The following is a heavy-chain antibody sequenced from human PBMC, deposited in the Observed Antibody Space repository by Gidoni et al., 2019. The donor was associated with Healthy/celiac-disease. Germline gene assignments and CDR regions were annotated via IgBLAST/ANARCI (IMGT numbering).Heavy chain of an antibody. CDR3: ARDPQVGSEWLLYSVDY. Sequence: QVQLVESGGGVVQPGRSLRLSCAASGFTFSRYGMHWVRQAPGKGLGWVAVIGYDGSNKYYADSVKGRFTISRDNSKNTLYLQMNSLRAEDTAVYYCARDPQVGSEWLLYSVDYWGQGTLVTVSS. CDR1: GFTFSRYG. J-gene: IGHJ4*02. V-gene: IGHV3-33*01. CDR2: IGYDGSNK. D-gene: IGHD3-3*01.